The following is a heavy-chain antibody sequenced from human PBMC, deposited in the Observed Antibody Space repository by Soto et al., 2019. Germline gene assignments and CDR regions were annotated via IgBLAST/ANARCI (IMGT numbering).Heavy chain of an antibody. J-gene: IGHJ4*02. V-gene: IGHV4-34*01. Sequence: SETLSLTCAVYGGSFSGYYWTWIRQPPGTGLEWIGEINHSGSANYNPSLKSRVTISVHTSKSQFSLELSSVTAADTAVYYCARGLISGSHYSGGWYYFDSWGQGTQVTVSS. D-gene: IGHD1-26*01. CDR1: GGSFSGYY. CDR2: INHSGSA. CDR3: ARGLISGSHYSGGWYYFDS.